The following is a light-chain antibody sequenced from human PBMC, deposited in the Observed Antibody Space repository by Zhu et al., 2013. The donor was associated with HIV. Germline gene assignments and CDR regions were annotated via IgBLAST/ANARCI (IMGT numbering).Light chain of an antibody. CDR1: SSNIGNNY. V-gene: IGLV1-47*01. CDR2: STN. Sequence: QSVLTQPPSVSAAPGQKVTISCSGSSSNIGNNYVSWYQQLPGTAPKLLIYSTNQRPSGVPDRFSGSSSGTSASLAISGLRSDDDGDYYCATWDDSLSAVVFGAGTRLTV. J-gene: IGLJ2*01. CDR3: ATWDDSLSAVV.